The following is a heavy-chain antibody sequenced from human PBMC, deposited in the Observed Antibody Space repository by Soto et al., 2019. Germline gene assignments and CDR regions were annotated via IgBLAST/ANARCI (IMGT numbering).Heavy chain of an antibody. J-gene: IGHJ5*02. V-gene: IGHV1-2*02. Sequence: ASVKVSCKASGYTFTGYYMHWVRQAPGQGLEWMGWINPNSGGTNYAQKFQGRVTMTRDTSISTAYMELSRLRSDDTAVYYCARGEGITIFGVVHNWFDPWGQGPRSPSPQ. CDR1: GYTFTGYY. CDR2: INPNSGGT. D-gene: IGHD3-3*01. CDR3: ARGEGITIFGVVHNWFDP.